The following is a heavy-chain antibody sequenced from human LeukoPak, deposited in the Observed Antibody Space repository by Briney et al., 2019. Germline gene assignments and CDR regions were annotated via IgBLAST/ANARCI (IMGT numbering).Heavy chain of an antibody. V-gene: IGHV1-8*03. CDR1: GYTFTSYD. Sequence: GASVKVSCKASGYTFTSYDINWVRQATGQGLEWMGWMNPNSGNTGYAQKFQGRVTITRNTSISTAYMELSSLRSEDTAVYYCARADGLTVNQGYGYYCYMDVWGKGTTVTVSS. CDR2: MNPNSGNT. CDR3: ARADGLTVNQGYGYYCYMDV. D-gene: IGHD4-17*01. J-gene: IGHJ6*03.